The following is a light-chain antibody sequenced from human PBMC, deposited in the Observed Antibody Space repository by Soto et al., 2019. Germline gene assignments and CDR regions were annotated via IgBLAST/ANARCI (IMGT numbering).Light chain of an antibody. CDR2: GAY. J-gene: IGKJ5*01. CDR3: LQCGRPSA. CDR1: QPFRTTF. V-gene: IGKV3-20*01. Sequence: ENGLTQYRGALPLFAGESGTRSCMASQPFRTTFLPWFQQIPGQAPSLLIYGAYMRATGIPDRFSGSGYGTDFTLPSCRLPPEDFAVYNWLQCGRPSAIGEGTRLEIK.